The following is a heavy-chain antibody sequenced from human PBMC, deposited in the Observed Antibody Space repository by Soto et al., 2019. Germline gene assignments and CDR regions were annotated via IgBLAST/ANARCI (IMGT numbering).Heavy chain of an antibody. D-gene: IGHD3-10*01. Sequence: GGSLRLSCAASGFTFSSYWMHWVRQAPGKGLVWVSRINSDGSSTSYADSVKGRFTISRNNAKNTLYLQMNSLRAEDTAVYYCASDWNYYGSGSYTSAPYFDPWGQGTLVTVSS. CDR3: ASDWNYYGSGSYTSAPYFDP. V-gene: IGHV3-74*01. CDR2: INSDGSST. J-gene: IGHJ5*02. CDR1: GFTFSSYW.